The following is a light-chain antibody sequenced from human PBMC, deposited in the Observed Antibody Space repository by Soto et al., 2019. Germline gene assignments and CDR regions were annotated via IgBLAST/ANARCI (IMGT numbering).Light chain of an antibody. J-gene: IGKJ4*01. Sequence: EIVLTQSPGTLSLSPGERATLSCRASQSVSSSYLAWYQQKPGQAPRLLIYGASSRATGIPDRFSGSGSGTDFTLTISRLEPEDFAVYYCQQYGNSTLTFGGGTKVDIX. CDR1: QSVSSSY. CDR3: QQYGNSTLT. CDR2: GAS. V-gene: IGKV3-20*01.